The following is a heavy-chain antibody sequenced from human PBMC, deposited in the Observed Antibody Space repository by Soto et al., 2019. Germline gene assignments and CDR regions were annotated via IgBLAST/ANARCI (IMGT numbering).Heavy chain of an antibody. CDR3: AVAVAGPTAIGY. J-gene: IGHJ4*02. CDR2: INSDGSRT. V-gene: IGHV3-74*01. D-gene: IGHD6-19*01. Sequence: EVQLVESGGGLVQPGGSLRLSCAASGFTFSSYWMHWGRQWPGKGLVWVSRINSDGSRTSYADSVKGRFTISRDNAKNTLYLQMNSLRAEDTAVYYCAVAVAGPTAIGYWGQGTLVTVSS. CDR1: GFTFSSYW.